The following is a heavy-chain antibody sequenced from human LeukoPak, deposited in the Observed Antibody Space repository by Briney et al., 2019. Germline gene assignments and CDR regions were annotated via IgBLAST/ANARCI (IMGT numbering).Heavy chain of an antibody. CDR2: ISYDGSNK. CDR1: GLTFSSYG. D-gene: IGHD2-21*02. V-gene: IGHV3-30*18. Sequence: GGSLRLSCAASGLTFSSYGMHWVRQAPGKGLEWVAAISYDGSNKYYADSVKGRFTISRDNSKNTLFLQMNSLRAEDTAVYYSAKVGLAYCGGDCSRPGDYWGQGTLVTVSS. CDR3: AKVGLAYCGGDCSRPGDY. J-gene: IGHJ4*02.